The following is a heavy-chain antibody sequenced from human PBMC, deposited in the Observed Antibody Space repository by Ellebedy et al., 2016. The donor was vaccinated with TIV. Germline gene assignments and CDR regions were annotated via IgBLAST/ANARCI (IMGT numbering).Heavy chain of an antibody. J-gene: IGHJ3*02. CDR2: ISGSGDGT. Sequence: GESLKISCATSGFSFGNHGMSWVRQAPGKGLEWVSGISGSGDGTYYADSVKGRFTISRANSKNTLYLQMNSLRAEDTAVYYCARVDRHDAFDNWGQGTMVTVSS. CDR3: ARVDRHDAFDN. CDR1: GFSFGNHG. V-gene: IGHV3-23*01. D-gene: IGHD3-16*02.